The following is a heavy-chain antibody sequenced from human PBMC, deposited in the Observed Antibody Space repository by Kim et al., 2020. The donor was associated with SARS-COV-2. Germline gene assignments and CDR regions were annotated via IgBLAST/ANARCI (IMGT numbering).Heavy chain of an antibody. Sequence: GGSLRLSCAVSGFTFSNAWMSWVRQAPGKGLEWVGRIKSKTDGGTTDYAAPVKGRFTISRDDSKNTLYLQMNSLKTEDTAVYYCTTESYDFWSGYSPRLYFDYWGQGTLVTVSS. V-gene: IGHV3-15*01. D-gene: IGHD3-3*01. J-gene: IGHJ4*02. CDR1: GFTFSNAW. CDR3: TTESYDFWSGYSPRLYFDY. CDR2: IKSKTDGGTT.